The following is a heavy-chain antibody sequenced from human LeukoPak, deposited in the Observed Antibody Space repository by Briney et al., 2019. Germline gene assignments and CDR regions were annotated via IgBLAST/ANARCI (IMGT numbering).Heavy chain of an antibody. V-gene: IGHV1-8*03. CDR1: GYTFTSYD. Sequence: ASVKVSCKASGYTFTSYDINLVRQATGQGLEWMGWMNPNSGNTDYAQKFQGRVTITRNTSISTAYMELSSRRSEDAAVYYCARGHGGAMKDPELKSGGQGTVLTVSS. D-gene: IGHD1-26*01. J-gene: IGHJ1*01. CDR3: ARGHGGAMKDPELKS. CDR2: MNPNSGNT.